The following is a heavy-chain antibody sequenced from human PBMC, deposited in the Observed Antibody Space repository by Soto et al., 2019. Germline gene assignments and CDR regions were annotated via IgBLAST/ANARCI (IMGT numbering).Heavy chain of an antibody. D-gene: IGHD4-17*01. V-gene: IGHV2-5*01. CDR3: GHSYGGIYYRWYFDS. Sequence: QITLKESGPTLVKPTQTLTLTCTYSGFSLTTSGAGVVWIRQPPGKALEWLALISWKDNKRYNPGLESRLTITKDTFKNKVILTVTNMDPVDTATYFCGHSYGGIYYRWYFDSCGQRTLVTVSS. CDR1: GFSLTTSGAG. CDR2: ISWKDNK. J-gene: IGHJ4*02.